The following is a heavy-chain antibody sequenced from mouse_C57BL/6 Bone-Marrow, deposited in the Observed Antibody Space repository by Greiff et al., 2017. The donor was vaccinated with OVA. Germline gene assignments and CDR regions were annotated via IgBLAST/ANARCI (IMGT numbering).Heavy chain of an antibody. V-gene: IGHV1-69*01. Sequence: QVPLPQPGAALVLPGASVKLSCPASGSTFTSYWMHWVKQRPGQGLEWIGEIDPSDSYTNYNHKFKGKSTLTVDKSSTTAYMRLSSLTSEDSAVYYCARERTYYSNYAYFDYWGQGTTLTVSS. CDR2: IDPSDSYT. J-gene: IGHJ2*01. D-gene: IGHD2-5*01. CDR3: ARERTYYSNYAYFDY. CDR1: GSTFTSYW.